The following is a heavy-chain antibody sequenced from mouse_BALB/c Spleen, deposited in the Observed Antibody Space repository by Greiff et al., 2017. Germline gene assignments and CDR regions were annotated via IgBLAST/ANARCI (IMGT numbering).Heavy chain of an antibody. CDR1: GYAFSSYW. J-gene: IGHJ4*01. CDR2: IYPGDGDT. Sequence: VQLQQSGAELVRPGSSVKISCKASGYAFSSYWMNWVKQRPGQGLEWIGQIYPGDGDTNYNGKFKGKATLTADKSSSTAYMQLSSLTSEDSAVYFCARPSPYYYAMDYWGQGTSVTVSS. V-gene: IGHV1-80*01. CDR3: ARPSPYYYAMDY.